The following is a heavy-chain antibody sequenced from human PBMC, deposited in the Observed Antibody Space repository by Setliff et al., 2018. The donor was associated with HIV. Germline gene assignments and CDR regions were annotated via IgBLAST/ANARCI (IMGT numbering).Heavy chain of an antibody. CDR2: INHSGST. V-gene: IGHV4-34*01. CDR3: ARGATLLPGYSDRWEYFYMDV. J-gene: IGHJ6*03. D-gene: IGHD5-12*01. Sequence: SSETLSLTCTVSGGSISSYYWSWIRQPPGKGLEWIGEINHSGSTHYNPPLKSRATISVDTSKNQFSLRLNSVTAADTAVYYCARGATLLPGYSDRWEYFYMDVWGKGTTVTVSS. CDR1: GGSISSYY.